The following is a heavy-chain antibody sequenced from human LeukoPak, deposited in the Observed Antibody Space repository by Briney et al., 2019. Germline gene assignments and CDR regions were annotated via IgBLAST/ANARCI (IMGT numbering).Heavy chain of an antibody. Sequence: GASVKVSCKASGYTFTSYGISWVRQAPGQGLEWMGGIIPIFGTANYAQKFQGRVTITADESTSTAYMELSSLRSEDTAVYYCARSQPPSAHYYYGMDVWGQGTTVTVSS. CDR2: IIPIFGTA. CDR3: ARSQPPSAHYYYGMDV. V-gene: IGHV1-69*13. CDR1: GYTFTSYG. J-gene: IGHJ6*02.